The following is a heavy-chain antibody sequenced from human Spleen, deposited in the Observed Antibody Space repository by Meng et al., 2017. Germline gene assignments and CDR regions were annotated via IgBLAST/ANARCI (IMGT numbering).Heavy chain of an antibody. J-gene: IGHJ4*02. CDR2: ICPGDSDT. CDR3: ARRRDGYNYYFYY. D-gene: IGHD5-24*01. CDR1: GYSFTSYW. Sequence: GESLKISCRGSGYSFTSYWIGWVRQMPGKGLEWVGIICPGDSDTRYSPSVQGQVTISADKSISTAYLQWSSLKASDTAIYYCARRRDGYNYYFYYWGQGTLVTVSS. V-gene: IGHV5-51*01.